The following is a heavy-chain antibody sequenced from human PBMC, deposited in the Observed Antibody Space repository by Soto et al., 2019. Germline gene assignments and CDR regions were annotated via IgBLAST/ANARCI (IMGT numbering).Heavy chain of an antibody. CDR3: AKYCSSDVCFDY. CDR1: GFTFSSCS. CDR2: ISGSGDTK. D-gene: IGHD2-8*01. V-gene: IGHV3-48*02. J-gene: IGHJ4*02. Sequence: GGSLRLACASSGFTFSSCSMNWVRQAPGKGLEWVSFISGSGDTKYYADSVKGRFTISRDNAKNSLYLQMSSLRDEDTAVYYCAKYCSSDVCFDYWGQGTLVTVSS.